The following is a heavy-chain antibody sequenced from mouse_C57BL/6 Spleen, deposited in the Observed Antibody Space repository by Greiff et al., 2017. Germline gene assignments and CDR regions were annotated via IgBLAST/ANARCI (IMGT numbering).Heavy chain of an antibody. CDR2: IYPGSGNT. V-gene: IGHV1-66*01. D-gene: IGHD2-4*01. CDR1: GYSFTSYY. Sequence: QVQLQQSGPELVKPGASVKISCKASGYSFTSYYIHWVKQRPGQGLEWIGWIYPGSGNTKYNEKFKGKATLTADTSSSTAYMQLSSLTSEDSAVYYCARTGDYYDYDGGVYAMDYWGQGTSVTVSS. CDR3: ARTGDYYDYDGGVYAMDY. J-gene: IGHJ4*01.